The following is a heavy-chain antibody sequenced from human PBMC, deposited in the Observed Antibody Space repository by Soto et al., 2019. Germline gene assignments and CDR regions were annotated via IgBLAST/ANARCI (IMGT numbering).Heavy chain of an antibody. D-gene: IGHD3-16*01. CDR2: INPSGGST. Sequence: QVQLVQSGAEVKKPGASVKVSCKASGYTFTSYYMHWVRQAPRQGLEWMGIINPSGGSTSYAQKFQGRVTMTRDTSTSTVYMELSSLRSEDTAVYYCARPPRGERSTFGGVAMDVWGQGTTVTVSS. CDR1: GYTFTSYY. CDR3: ARPPRGERSTFGGVAMDV. J-gene: IGHJ6*02. V-gene: IGHV1-46*01.